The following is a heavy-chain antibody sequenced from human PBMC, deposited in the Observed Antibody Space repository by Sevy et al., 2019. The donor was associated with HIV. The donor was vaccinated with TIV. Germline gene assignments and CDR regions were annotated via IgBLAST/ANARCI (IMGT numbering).Heavy chain of an antibody. V-gene: IGHV4-59*08. D-gene: IGHD1-26*01. CDR2: IYYNGHI. J-gene: IGHJ4*02. CDR1: GGSITSLY. Sequence: SATLSLTCTVSGGSITSLYWNWIRQPPGKGLEWIANIYYNGHINYTPSLKSRVTLSLDTSKNQFSLRLSSVTAADTAMYYCAGENAWGRGYSWGQGTLVTVSS. CDR3: AGENAWGRGYS.